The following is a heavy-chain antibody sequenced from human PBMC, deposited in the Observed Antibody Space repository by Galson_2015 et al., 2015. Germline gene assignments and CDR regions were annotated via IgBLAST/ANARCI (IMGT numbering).Heavy chain of an antibody. V-gene: IGHV3-21*01. Sequence: SLRLSCAASEFTFSGYYMSWVRQAPGKGLEWVSSINSTTTYIYYADSVKGRFTISRDNAKNSLYLQMISLGAEDTAVYYWARQILYSDPSSGYYPPHFDYRGPGARVTVSS. CDR1: EFTFSGYY. CDR3: ARQILYSDPSSGYYPPHFDY. D-gene: IGHD3-3*01. CDR2: INSTTTYI. J-gene: IGHJ4*01.